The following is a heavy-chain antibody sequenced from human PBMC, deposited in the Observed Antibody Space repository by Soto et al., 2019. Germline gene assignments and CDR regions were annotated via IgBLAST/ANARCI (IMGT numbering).Heavy chain of an antibody. V-gene: IGHV4-30-2*01. CDR2: IYHSGST. CDR3: ARGRGCQPLDP. Sequence: SETLSLTCAVSGGSISSGGYSWSWIRQPPGKGLEWIGYIYHSGSTYYNPSLKSRVTISVDTSKNQFSLKLSSVTAADTAVYYCARGRGCQPLDPWGQGTLVTVSS. CDR1: GGSISSGGYS. J-gene: IGHJ5*02. D-gene: IGHD2-2*01.